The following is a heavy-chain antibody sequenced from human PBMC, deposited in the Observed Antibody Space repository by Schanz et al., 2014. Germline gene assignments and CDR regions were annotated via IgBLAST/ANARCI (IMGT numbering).Heavy chain of an antibody. CDR2: ISGSGGNT. J-gene: IGHJ4*02. D-gene: IGHD3-10*01. CDR1: GFTFRGYA. V-gene: IGHV3-23*01. Sequence: EVQLLESGGGLVQPGGSLRLSCAASGFTFRGYAMSWVRQAPGRGLEWVSIISGSGGNTYYADAVRGRFTISRDNSKNTLYLQMNSLRAEDTAVYYCARIGGSVFDYWAQGTLVTVSP. CDR3: ARIGGSVFDY.